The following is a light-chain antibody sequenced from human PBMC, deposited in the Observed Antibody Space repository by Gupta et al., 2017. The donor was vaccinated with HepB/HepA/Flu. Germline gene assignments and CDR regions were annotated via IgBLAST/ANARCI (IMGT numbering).Light chain of an antibody. V-gene: IGLV1-44*01. J-gene: IGLJ2*01. Sequence: QSVLTQPPSASGTPGQRVTISCSGRYSDIGSNTVNWYQLLPGTAPELLIYSNNQRPSGVPGRFSGSKSGTSASLPTSGLQAEDEGDYYCASSDDRWNSPVFGGGTKLTVL. CDR1: YSDIGSNT. CDR2: SNN. CDR3: ASSDDRWNSPV.